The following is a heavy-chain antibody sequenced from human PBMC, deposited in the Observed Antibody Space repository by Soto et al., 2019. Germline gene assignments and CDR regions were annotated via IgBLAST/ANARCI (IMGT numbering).Heavy chain of an antibody. D-gene: IGHD3-10*01. V-gene: IGHV3-48*01. CDR2: ISSSSSTI. Sequence: EVQLVESGGGLVQPGGSLRLSCAASGFTFSSYSMNWVRQAPGKGLEWVSYISSSSSTIYYADSVKGRFTISRDNAKNSLYLQKNSLRAEDTAVYYCARDGLWFGETYDYWGQGTLVTVSS. J-gene: IGHJ4*02. CDR1: GFTFSSYS. CDR3: ARDGLWFGETYDY.